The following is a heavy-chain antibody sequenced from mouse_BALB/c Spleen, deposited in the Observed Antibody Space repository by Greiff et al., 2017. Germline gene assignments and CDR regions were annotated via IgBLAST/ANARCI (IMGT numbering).Heavy chain of an antibody. CDR1: GFSLTGYG. V-gene: IGHV2-6-7*01. CDR3: ARDWVYDGYYEYAMDY. CDR2: IWGDGST. D-gene: IGHD2-3*01. Sequence: QVQLKESGPGLVAPSQSLSITCTVSGFSLTGYGVNWVRQPPGKGLEWLGMIWGDGSTDYNSALKSRLSISKDNSKSQVFLKMNSLQTDDTARYYCARDWVYDGYYEYAMDYWGQGTSVTVSS. J-gene: IGHJ4*01.